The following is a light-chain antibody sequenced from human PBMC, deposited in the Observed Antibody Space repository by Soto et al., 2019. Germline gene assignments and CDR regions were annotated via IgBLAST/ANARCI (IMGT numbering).Light chain of an antibody. Sequence: QSVLTQPPSASGSPGQSVTISCTGISSEVGGYNFVSWYQQHPGKAPKLMIYDVSKRPSGVPDRFSGFKSGNTATLTVSGLQAEDEADYYCGSYGGSDNFVFGTGTKLTVL. CDR2: DVS. CDR1: SSEVGGYNF. V-gene: IGLV2-8*01. CDR3: GSYGGSDNFV. J-gene: IGLJ1*01.